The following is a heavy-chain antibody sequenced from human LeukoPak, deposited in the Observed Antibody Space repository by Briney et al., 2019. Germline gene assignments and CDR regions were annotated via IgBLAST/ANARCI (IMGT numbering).Heavy chain of an antibody. V-gene: IGHV3-7*01. CDR3: ARDRIVVPAAIYFDY. J-gene: IGHJ4*02. D-gene: IGHD2-2*02. CDR1: GFTFSSYW. CDR2: IKQDGSEK. Sequence: GGSLRLSYAASGFTFSSYWMSWVRQAPGKGLEWVANIKQDGSEKYYVDSVKGRFTISRDNAKNSLYLQMNGLRDEDTAVYYCARDRIVVPAAIYFDYWGQGNLVTVSS.